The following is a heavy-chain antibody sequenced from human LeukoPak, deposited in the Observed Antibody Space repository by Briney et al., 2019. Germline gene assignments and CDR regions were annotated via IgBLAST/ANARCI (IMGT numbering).Heavy chain of an antibody. CDR1: GYTFTSYY. CDR2: INPSGGST. V-gene: IGHV1-46*01. D-gene: IGHD3-22*01. J-gene: IGHJ5*02. Sequence: GASVKVSCKASGYTFTSYYMHWVRQAPGQGLEWMGIINPSGGSTSYAQKFQGRVTMTRDTSISTAYMELRRLRSDDTAVYYCARDFGNSGYYWAGWFDPWGQGTLVTVSS. CDR3: ARDFGNSGYYWAGWFDP.